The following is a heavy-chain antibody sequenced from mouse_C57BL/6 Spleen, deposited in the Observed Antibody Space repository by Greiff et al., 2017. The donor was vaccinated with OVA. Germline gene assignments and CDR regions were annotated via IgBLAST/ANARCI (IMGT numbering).Heavy chain of an antibody. CDR3: ARSYYGSGYARDY. Sequence: EVQLQQSVAELVRPGASVKLSCTASGFTIKNTYMHWVKQRPEQGLEWIGRIDPANGNTKSAPKFQGKATITAYTSSNTAYLQLSSLPSEDTAIDYWARSYYGSGYARDYWGKGTSVTVSS. J-gene: IGHJ4*01. CDR2: IDPANGNT. D-gene: IGHD1-1*01. V-gene: IGHV14-3*01. CDR1: GFTIKNTY.